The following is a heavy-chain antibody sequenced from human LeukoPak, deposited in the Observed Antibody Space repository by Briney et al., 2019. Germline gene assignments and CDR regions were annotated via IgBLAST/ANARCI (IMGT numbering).Heavy chain of an antibody. CDR3: ARDIRALNGDYGR. V-gene: IGHV3-48*02. CDR1: GFTFSNYD. J-gene: IGHJ4*02. CDR2: ISSSGSMA. D-gene: IGHD4-17*01. Sequence: GGSLRLSCAASGFTFSNYDMNWVRQAPGKGLEWVSYISSSGSMASYADSVKGRFTISRDNAKNSLYLQMSSLRDEDSAVYYCARDIRALNGDYGRWGQGTLVTVSS.